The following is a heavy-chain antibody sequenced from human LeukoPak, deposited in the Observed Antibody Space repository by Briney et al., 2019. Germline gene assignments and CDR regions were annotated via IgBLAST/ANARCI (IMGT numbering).Heavy chain of an antibody. J-gene: IGHJ1*01. Sequence: GGSLSLSCAASGFTFSNYNMNWVRQAPGKGLEWVSSISSSSSYIYYADSVKGRFTISRDNAKNSPFLQMNSLRAEDTAVYYCARDPPSFQHWGQGTLVTVSS. CDR1: GFTFSNYN. V-gene: IGHV3-21*01. CDR2: ISSSSSYI. CDR3: ARDPPSFQH.